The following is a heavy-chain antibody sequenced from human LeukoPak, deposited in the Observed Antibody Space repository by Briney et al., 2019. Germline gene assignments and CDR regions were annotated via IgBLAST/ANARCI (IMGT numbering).Heavy chain of an antibody. V-gene: IGHV4-34*01. Sequence: SETLSLTCVVYGGSFNGYYWSWIRQTPGKGLEWIGEINHSGTTNYNPSLKSRVTISVDTSKNQFSLKLNSVTAADTAVYFCARDDGDYWGQGTLVTVSS. CDR2: INHSGTT. CDR3: ARDDGDY. D-gene: IGHD3-3*01. J-gene: IGHJ4*02. CDR1: GGSFNGYY.